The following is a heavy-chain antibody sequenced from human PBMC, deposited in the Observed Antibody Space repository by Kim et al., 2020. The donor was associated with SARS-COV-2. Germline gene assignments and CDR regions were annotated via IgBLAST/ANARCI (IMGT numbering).Heavy chain of an antibody. J-gene: IGHJ4*02. V-gene: IGHV1-24*01. CDR3: ATGLYSSGWLDY. D-gene: IGHD6-19*01. Sequence: NYAQKFQGRVTMTEDTSTDTAYMELSSLRSEDTAVYYCATGLYSSGWLDYWGQGTLVTVSS.